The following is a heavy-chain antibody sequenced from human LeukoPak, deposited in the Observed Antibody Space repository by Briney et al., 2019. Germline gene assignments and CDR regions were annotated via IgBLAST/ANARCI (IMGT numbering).Heavy chain of an antibody. D-gene: IGHD3-10*01. CDR1: GGSISSYY. Sequence: SETLSLTCTVSGGSISSYYWSWIRQPPGKGLEWIGYIYYSGSTNYNPSLKSRVTISVDTSKNQFSLKLSSVTAAVTAVYYCARGLVYGSGSYLSGWGQGTLVTVSS. J-gene: IGHJ4*02. CDR2: IYYSGST. V-gene: IGHV4-59*01. CDR3: ARGLVYGSGSYLSG.